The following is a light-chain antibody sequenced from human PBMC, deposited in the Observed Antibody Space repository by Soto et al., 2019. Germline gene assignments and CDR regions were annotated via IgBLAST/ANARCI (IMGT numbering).Light chain of an antibody. CDR1: KDGSSSY. V-gene: IGKV3-20*01. CDR3: QEYDTPLRA. J-gene: IGKJ2*01. CDR2: GTS. Sequence: PAALCLSTEEGATRSCRVSKDGSSSYFACYQQQLGQAPRLLMYGTSNRATGIPDRFSGSGSGTDFTLTSSLVDAEDLVVYYWQEYDTPLRALGEGTKVDIK.